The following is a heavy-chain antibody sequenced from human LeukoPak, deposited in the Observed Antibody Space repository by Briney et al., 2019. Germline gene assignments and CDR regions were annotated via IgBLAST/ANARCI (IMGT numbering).Heavy chain of an antibody. J-gene: IGHJ5*02. CDR3: TTDIVVVPAAETNWFDP. Sequence: PGGSLRLSCTASGFTFGDYAMSWVRQAPGKGLEWVGRIKSKTDGGTTDYAAPVKGRFTISRDDSKNTLYLQMNSLKTEDTAVYYCTTDIVVVPAAETNWFDPWGQGTLVTVSS. V-gene: IGHV3-15*01. CDR1: GFTFGDYA. D-gene: IGHD2-2*01. CDR2: IKSKTDGGTT.